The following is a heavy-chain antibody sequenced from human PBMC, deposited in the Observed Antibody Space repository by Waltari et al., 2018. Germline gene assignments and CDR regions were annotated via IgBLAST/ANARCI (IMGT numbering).Heavy chain of an antibody. CDR3: ARGRLSSGYFYDGSAHLNYFDC. CDR2: INQIGST. V-gene: IGHV4-34*02. J-gene: IGHJ4*02. Sequence: QVQLQQRGAGLLKPSETLSLTCAVSGGSFSDYNWTWIRQPPGTGLEWIGEINQIGSTDSNPSLKSRRTMSVDTSKNQFSLTLSSVTAADTAVYFCARGRLSSGYFYDGSAHLNYFDCWGQGSLVVVSS. CDR1: GGSFSDYN. D-gene: IGHD3-22*01.